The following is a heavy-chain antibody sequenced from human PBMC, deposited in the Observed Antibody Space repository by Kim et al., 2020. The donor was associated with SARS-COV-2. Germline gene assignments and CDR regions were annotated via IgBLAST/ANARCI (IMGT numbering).Heavy chain of an antibody. CDR2: ISSDGSFT. D-gene: IGHD3-9*01. J-gene: IGHJ4*02. V-gene: IGHV3-74*01. CDR1: GFIFSHYW. Sequence: GGSLRLSCEGSGFIFSHYWMHWVRQAPGKGLEWVSRISSDGSFTGYAESVKGRFTISRDNAKNTLYLEMNSLRAEDTAVYYCAHVGFDWLLSLWGQGTLVAVSS. CDR3: AHVGFDWLLSL.